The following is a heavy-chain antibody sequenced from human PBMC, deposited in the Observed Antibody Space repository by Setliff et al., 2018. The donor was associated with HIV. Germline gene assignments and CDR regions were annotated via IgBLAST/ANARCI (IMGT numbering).Heavy chain of an antibody. V-gene: IGHV4-39*01. J-gene: IGHJ4*02. CDR1: GASISSRNYY. CDR2: IRSSGDT. Sequence: ETLSLTCTVSGASISSRNYYWGWIRQSPGKGLEWIASIRSSGDTYYNPSLQSRVIISVDTSNNQISLKLTSVTAADTAVYYCTIPASSLAPNWGRGTQVTVSS. CDR3: TIPASSLAPN.